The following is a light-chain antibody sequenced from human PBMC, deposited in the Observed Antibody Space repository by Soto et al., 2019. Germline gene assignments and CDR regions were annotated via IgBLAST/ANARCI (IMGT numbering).Light chain of an antibody. J-gene: IGKJ1*01. Sequence: EIVMTQSPATLSVSPGERATLSCRASQSGSRNLAWYQQKPGQAPRLLIYGASTRATGIPARFSGSGYETEFTLTISSLQSEDFAVYCCQQYNNWSWTFGQGTKVDIK. CDR2: GAS. CDR1: QSGSRN. CDR3: QQYNNWSWT. V-gene: IGKV3-15*01.